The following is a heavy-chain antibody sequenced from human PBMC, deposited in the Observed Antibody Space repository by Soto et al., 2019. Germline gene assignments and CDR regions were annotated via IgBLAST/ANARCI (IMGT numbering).Heavy chain of an antibody. J-gene: IGHJ4*02. CDR2: NKKTVDGGTT. CDR3: TADLSN. V-gene: IGHV3-15*07. Sequence: GGSLRLSCAASGFTFSNHWMNWVRQAPGRGLEWVGRNKKTVDGGTTDYAAPVKGRVSISRDDSKSMLYLQMNSLQTEDTAVYYCTADLSNWGQGTQVTVS. CDR1: GFTFSNHW.